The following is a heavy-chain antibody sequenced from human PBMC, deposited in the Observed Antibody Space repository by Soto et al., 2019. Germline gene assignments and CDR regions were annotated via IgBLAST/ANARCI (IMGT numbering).Heavy chain of an antibody. CDR3: ARSPVEIVATSLYWFDS. CDR2: ISSSSTYI. Sequence: EVQLVESGGGLVKPGGSLRLSCAASGFTFSSYSMNWVRQAPGKGLEWVSSISSSSTYIYYADSVKGRFTISRDNAKNSLYPQMNSLRVEDTAVYYCARSPVEIVATSLYWFDSWGQGTLVTVSS. V-gene: IGHV3-21*01. D-gene: IGHD5-12*01. J-gene: IGHJ5*01. CDR1: GFTFSSYS.